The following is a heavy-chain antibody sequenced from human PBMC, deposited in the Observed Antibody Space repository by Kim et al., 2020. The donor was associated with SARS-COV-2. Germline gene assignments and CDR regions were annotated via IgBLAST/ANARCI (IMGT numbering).Heavy chain of an antibody. CDR2: IYYSGST. Sequence: SETLSLTCTVSGVSVSSGSYYWSWIRQPPGKGLEWIGYIYYSGSTNYNPSLKSRVTISVDTSKNQFSLKLRSVTAAATPVYYCARDPDIVVSTIAFDI. CDR1: GVSVSSGSYY. J-gene: IGHJ3*02. CDR3: ARDPDIVVSTIAFDI. D-gene: IGHD5-12*01. V-gene: IGHV4-61*01.